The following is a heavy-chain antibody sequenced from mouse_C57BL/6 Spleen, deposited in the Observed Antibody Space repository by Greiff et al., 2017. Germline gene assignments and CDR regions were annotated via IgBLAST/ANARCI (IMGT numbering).Heavy chain of an antibody. D-gene: IGHD1-1*01. J-gene: IGHJ3*01. CDR2: IYPRSGNT. CDR1: GYTFTSYG. V-gene: IGHV1-81*01. Sequence: VQLQQSGAELARPGASVKLSCKASGYTFTSYGISWVKQRTGQGLEWIGEIYPRSGNTYYNEKFKGKATLAADKSSSTAYMELRSLTSEDSAVYFCAREGTTELEGGFAYWGQGSLVTVSA. CDR3: AREGTTELEGGFAY.